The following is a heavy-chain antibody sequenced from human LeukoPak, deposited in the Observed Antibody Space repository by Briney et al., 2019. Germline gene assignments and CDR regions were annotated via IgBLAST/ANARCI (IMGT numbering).Heavy chain of an antibody. CDR3: ARGVMSGSYYYYYYYMDV. CDR2: INHSGST. Sequence: SGPTLVNPTQTLTLTCTFSGFSLNTSGRRVSWIRQPPGKGLEWIGEINHSGSTNYNPSLKSRVTISVDTSKNQFSLKLSSVTAADTAVYYCARGVMSGSYYYYYYYMDVWGKGITVTVSS. D-gene: IGHD1-26*01. CDR1: GFSLNTSGRR. V-gene: IGHV4-4*02. J-gene: IGHJ6*03.